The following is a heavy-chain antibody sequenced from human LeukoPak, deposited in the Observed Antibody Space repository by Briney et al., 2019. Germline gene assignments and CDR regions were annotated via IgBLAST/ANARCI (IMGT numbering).Heavy chain of an antibody. V-gene: IGHV3-53*01. CDR2: IYSGGTT. CDR1: GTYW. Sequence: GGSLRLSCAASGTYWMHWVRQAPGKGLEWVSVIYSGGTTNYADSAKGRFTISRDNSKNTVYLQMNSLRAEDTAVYYCARGGYAHYYGMDVWGQGTTVTVSS. J-gene: IGHJ6*02. D-gene: IGHD5-18*01. CDR3: ARGGYAHYYGMDV.